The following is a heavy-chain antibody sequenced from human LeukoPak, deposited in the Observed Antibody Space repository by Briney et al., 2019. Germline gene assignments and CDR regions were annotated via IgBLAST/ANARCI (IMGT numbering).Heavy chain of an antibody. V-gene: IGHV3-53*01. D-gene: IGHD5-18*01. CDR2: IYSGGST. CDR1: GFTVSSNY. J-gene: IGHJ4*02. Sequence: GGSLRLSCAASGFTVSSNYMSWVRQAPGKGLEWVSVIYSGGSTYYADSVKGRFTISRDNSKNTLYLQMNSLRAEDTAVYYCARDTAMGALGYWGQGTLVTVSS. CDR3: ARDTAMGALGY.